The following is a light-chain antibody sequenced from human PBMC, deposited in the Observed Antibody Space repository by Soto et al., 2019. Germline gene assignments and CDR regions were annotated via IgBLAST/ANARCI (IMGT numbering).Light chain of an antibody. CDR3: GSWDSSLSAYV. V-gene: IGLV1-51*01. CDR2: DDN. CDR1: SSNIGGNS. J-gene: IGLJ1*01. Sequence: QSVLTQPPSVSAAPGQKVTISCSGSSSNIGGNSVSWYEQLPGTAPKLLIYDDNKRPSGIPDRFSGSKSGTSATLGITVFQTGDETDYYCGSWDSSLSAYVFGTGPKVTVL.